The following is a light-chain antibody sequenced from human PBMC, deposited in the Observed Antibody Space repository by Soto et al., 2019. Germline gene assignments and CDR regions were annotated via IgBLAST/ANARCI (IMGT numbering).Light chain of an antibody. Sequence: DIQMTQSPSTLSASVGDRVTITCRASQSISSWLAWYQQKPGKAPKLLIYDASSLEGGVPSRFSGSGSGTEFTLTISSLQPDDFATYYCQQYNSYSGGFTFGPGTKVDIK. V-gene: IGKV1-5*01. CDR1: QSISSW. CDR3: QQYNSYSGGFT. CDR2: DAS. J-gene: IGKJ3*01.